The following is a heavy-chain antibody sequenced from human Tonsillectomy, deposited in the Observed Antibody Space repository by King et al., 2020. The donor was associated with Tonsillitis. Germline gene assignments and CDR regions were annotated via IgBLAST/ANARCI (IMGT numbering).Heavy chain of an antibody. D-gene: IGHD6-19*01. J-gene: IGHJ6*02. Sequence: DVQLVESAGGLVQPGWSLRLSCAASGFTFSSYWMHWVRQGPGKGLVWVSRIKSDGSTTSYADSVKGRFTIFRDNAKNTLYLQMNSLRAEDTAVYYCARAGGSGWYGMDVWGQGTTVTVSS. CDR3: ARAGGSGWYGMDV. CDR2: IKSDGSTT. V-gene: IGHV3-74*01. CDR1: GFTFSSYW.